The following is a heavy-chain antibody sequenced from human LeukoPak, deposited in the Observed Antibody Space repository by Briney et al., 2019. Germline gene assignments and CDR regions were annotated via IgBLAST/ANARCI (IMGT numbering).Heavy chain of an antibody. V-gene: IGHV3-21*01. Sequence: GGSLRLSCAASGFTFSSYSMNWVRQAPGKGLEWVSSISSSSSYIYYADSVKGRFTISRDNAKNSLYLQMNSLRAEDTAVYYCATTPVPRRYSGSPIDYWGQGTLVTVSS. CDR3: ATTPVPRRYSGSPIDY. CDR1: GFTFSSYS. D-gene: IGHD1-26*01. J-gene: IGHJ4*02. CDR2: ISSSSSYI.